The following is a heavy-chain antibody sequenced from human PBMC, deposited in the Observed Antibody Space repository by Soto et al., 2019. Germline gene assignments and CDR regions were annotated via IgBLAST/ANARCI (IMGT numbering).Heavy chain of an antibody. CDR2: ISYSGST. CDR1: GGSISSGGYY. D-gene: IGHD6-13*01. Sequence: QVQLQESGPGLVKPSQTLSLTCTVSGGSISSGGYYWSWIRQHPGKGLEWIGYISYSGSTYYNPSLKSRVTISVDTSKNQFSLKLSYVTAADTAVYYCASAPGIAAAGTGFRYYYYYGMDVWGQGTTVTVSS. V-gene: IGHV4-31*03. CDR3: ASAPGIAAAGTGFRYYYYYGMDV. J-gene: IGHJ6*02.